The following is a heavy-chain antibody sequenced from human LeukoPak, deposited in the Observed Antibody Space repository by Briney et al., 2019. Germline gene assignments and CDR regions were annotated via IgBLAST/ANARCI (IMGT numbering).Heavy chain of an antibody. J-gene: IGHJ3*02. D-gene: IGHD1-1*01. Sequence: GGSLRLSCAASGFAFSSYVINWVRQAPGKGLEWVSAIGGTGRTYYADPVKDRFTISRDNSKNTVFLQMNSLRAEDTAIFYCAKDMTTRGAFDIWGQGTMVTVSS. CDR1: GFAFSSYV. CDR3: AKDMTTRGAFDI. CDR2: IGGTGRT. V-gene: IGHV3-23*01.